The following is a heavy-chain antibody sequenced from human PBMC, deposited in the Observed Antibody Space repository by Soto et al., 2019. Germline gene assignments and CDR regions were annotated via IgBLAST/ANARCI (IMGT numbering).Heavy chain of an antibody. Sequence: GGSLRLSCAASGFTFDDYAMHWVRQAPGRGLEWVSGITWNSGTPGYADSVKGRFTISRDNAKNSLYLQMNSLRVEDTALFYCVREATNSGRSGGRTYYFDYWGQGALVTVYS. D-gene: IGHD6-19*01. CDR2: ITWNSGTP. CDR1: GFTFDDYA. J-gene: IGHJ4*02. V-gene: IGHV3-9*01. CDR3: VREATNSGRSGGRTYYFDY.